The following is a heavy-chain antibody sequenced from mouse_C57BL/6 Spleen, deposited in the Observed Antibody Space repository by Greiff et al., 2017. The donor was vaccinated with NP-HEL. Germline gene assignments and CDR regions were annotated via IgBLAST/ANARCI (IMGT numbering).Heavy chain of an antibody. J-gene: IGHJ2*01. CDR2: INPSNFCA. CDR3: ARFDYSNY. Sequence: QVQLQQPGTELVKPFASANLSCKHSFSTFTSYLMHWVNQRPGQGLEWIGNINPSNFCANYNEKFKSKATLTVDKSSSTAYMQLSSLTSEDSAVYYCARFDYSNYWVQRTTLTVSS. V-gene: IGHV1-53*01. CDR1: FSTFTSYL. D-gene: IGHD2-5*01.